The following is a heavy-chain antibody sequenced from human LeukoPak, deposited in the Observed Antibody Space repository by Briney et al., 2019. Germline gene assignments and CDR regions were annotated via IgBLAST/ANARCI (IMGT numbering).Heavy chain of an antibody. J-gene: IGHJ2*01. CDR3: AGSETTGYIPREWDYWYFDV. V-gene: IGHV3-21*01. Sequence: GGSLRLSCAASGFTFSSYSMNWVRQAPGKGLERVSSISTGSSYIYYADSVKGRFTISRDNAKNSLYLQMNSLRAEDTAVYYCAGSETTGYIPREWDYWYFDVWGRGTLVTVSS. CDR1: GFTFSSYS. CDR2: ISTGSSYI. D-gene: IGHD1-1*01.